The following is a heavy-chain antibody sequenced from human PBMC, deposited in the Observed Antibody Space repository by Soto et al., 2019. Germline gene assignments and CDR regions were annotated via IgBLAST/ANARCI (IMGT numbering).Heavy chain of an antibody. D-gene: IGHD3-22*01. Sequence: SETLSLTCTVSGGSISTYYWTWVRQPPGKGLEYIGYIYYSGSTNYNPSLKSRVTISVDTSRNQFSLKLSSVTAADTAVYYCARGYYGSSGYSFDDWGQGTLVTVSS. CDR3: ARGYYGSSGYSFDD. CDR2: IYYSGST. CDR1: GGSISTYY. V-gene: IGHV4-59*01. J-gene: IGHJ4*02.